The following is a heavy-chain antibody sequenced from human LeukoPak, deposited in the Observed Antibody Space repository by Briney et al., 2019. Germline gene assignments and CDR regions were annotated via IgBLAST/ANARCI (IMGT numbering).Heavy chain of an antibody. J-gene: IGHJ3*02. CDR3: ARDGLPGAFDI. Sequence: SQTLSLTCTVSGGSISSGGYYWSWIRQHPGKGLEWIGYIYYSGSTYYNPSLKSRVTISVDTSKNQFSLKLSSMTAADTAVYYCARDGLPGAFDIWGQGTMVTVSS. V-gene: IGHV4-31*03. CDR2: IYYSGST. CDR1: GGSISSGGYY.